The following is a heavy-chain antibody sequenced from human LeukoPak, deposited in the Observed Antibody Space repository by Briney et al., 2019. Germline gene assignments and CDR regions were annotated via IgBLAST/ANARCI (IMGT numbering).Heavy chain of an antibody. CDR3: ATLGDTARTGDAFDI. D-gene: IGHD5-18*01. V-gene: IGHV1-69-2*01. Sequence: VKLSCKVSGYIFTAYYMHWVQQAPGNPLEWMGIVDPEDVETIYAEKFQGRVTITADTSTDTAYMELSSLRSEDTAVYYCATLGDTARTGDAFDIWGQGTMVTVSS. CDR1: GYIFTAYY. J-gene: IGHJ3*02. CDR2: VDPEDVET.